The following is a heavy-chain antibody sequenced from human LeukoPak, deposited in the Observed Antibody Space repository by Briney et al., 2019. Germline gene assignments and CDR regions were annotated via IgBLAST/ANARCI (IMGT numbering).Heavy chain of an antibody. J-gene: IGHJ6*03. V-gene: IGHV4-61*08. CDR3: ARVGDSSSWDGVYYYYYMDV. D-gene: IGHD6-13*01. CDR2: IYYSGST. Sequence: PSETLSLTCTVSGGSISSGDYYWSWIRRPPGKGLEWIGYIYYSGSTNYNPSLKSRVTMSVDTSKNQFSLKLSSVTAADTAVYYCARVGDSSSWDGVYYYYYMDVWGKGTTVTVSS. CDR1: GGSISSGDYY.